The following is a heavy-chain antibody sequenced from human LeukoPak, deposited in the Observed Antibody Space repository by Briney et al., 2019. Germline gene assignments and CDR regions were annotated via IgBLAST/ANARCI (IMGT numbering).Heavy chain of an antibody. Sequence: QPGGSLRLSCAASGFTFSSYYMSWVRQAPGKGLEWVANIKQDGSEKYYVDSGKGRFTISRDNAKNSLYLQMNSLRAEDTAVYYCARARGIDYWGQGTLVTVSS. CDR3: ARARGIDY. J-gene: IGHJ4*02. V-gene: IGHV3-7*03. CDR2: IKQDGSEK. CDR1: GFTFSSYY. D-gene: IGHD2/OR15-2a*01.